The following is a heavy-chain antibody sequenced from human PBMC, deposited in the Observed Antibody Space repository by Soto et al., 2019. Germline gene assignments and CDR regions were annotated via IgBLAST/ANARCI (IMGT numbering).Heavy chain of an antibody. CDR1: GFTFTSYG. Sequence: QVQLVQSGAEVKKPGASMKVSCKASGFTFTSYGISWVRQAPGQGLEWMGWVSAYNGNTHYAQKLQGRVTMTTDTSTTTACMELRSVRADDTAVYYCWRGGSSWRPHEDYWSQGTLVTVSS. V-gene: IGHV1-18*01. CDR3: WRGGSSWRPHEDY. J-gene: IGHJ4*02. D-gene: IGHD6-13*01. CDR2: VSAYNGNT.